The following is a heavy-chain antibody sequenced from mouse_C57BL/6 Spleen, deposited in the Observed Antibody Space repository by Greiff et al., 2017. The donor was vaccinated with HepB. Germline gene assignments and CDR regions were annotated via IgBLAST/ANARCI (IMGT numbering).Heavy chain of an antibody. Sequence: QVQLQQSGPGLVQPSQSLSITCTVSGFSLTSYGVHWVRQSPGKGLEWLGVIWRGGSTDYNAAFMSRLSITKDNSKSQVFFKMNSLQADDTAIYYCAKNSHYGNYEAMDYWGKGTSVTVSS. CDR1: GFSLTSYG. CDR2: IWRGGST. CDR3: AKNSHYGNYEAMDY. V-gene: IGHV2-5*01. D-gene: IGHD2-1*01. J-gene: IGHJ4*01.